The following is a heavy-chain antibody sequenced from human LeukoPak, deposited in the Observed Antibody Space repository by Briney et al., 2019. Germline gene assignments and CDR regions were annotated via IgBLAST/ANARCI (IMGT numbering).Heavy chain of an antibody. Sequence: KPSETLSLTCTVSGCSISSYYWSWLRQPPGKGLEWIGRIYTSGSTNYNPSLKSRVTMSVDTSKNQFSLKLSSLTAADTAIYYCARGIESYGDYGYWGQGILVTVSS. V-gene: IGHV4-4*07. J-gene: IGHJ4*02. CDR2: IYTSGST. CDR1: GCSISSYY. CDR3: ARGIESYGDYGY. D-gene: IGHD4-17*01.